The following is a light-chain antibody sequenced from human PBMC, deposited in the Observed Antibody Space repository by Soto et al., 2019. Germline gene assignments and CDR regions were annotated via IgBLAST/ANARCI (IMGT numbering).Light chain of an antibody. CDR3: QQYNNWPSWAI. CDR2: GAS. CDR1: QSVSSN. Sequence: EIVMTQSPATLSVSPGERATLSCRASQSVSSNLAWYQQKPGQAPRLLIYGASTRATGIPARFSGSGSGTEFTLTISSLQSEDFAVYDWQQYNNWPSWAIFGPGTKVDIK. J-gene: IGKJ3*01. V-gene: IGKV3-15*01.